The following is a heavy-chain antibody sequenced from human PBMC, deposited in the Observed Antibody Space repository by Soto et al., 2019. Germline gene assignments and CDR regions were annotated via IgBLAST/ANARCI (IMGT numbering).Heavy chain of an antibody. CDR3: ARHIVFFAEDEGAWFDP. CDR2: IYYSGST. V-gene: IGHV4-30-4*01. CDR1: GGSISSGDYY. J-gene: IGHJ5*02. Sequence: QVQLQESGPGLVKPSQTLSLTCTVSGGSISSGDYYWSWIRQPPGKGLEWLGYIYYSGSTYYNPSLKGRVTISVDTSKNHFSLKLSSVTAADTAVYYCARHIVFFAEDEGAWFDPWGQGTLVTVSS. D-gene: IGHD2-15*01.